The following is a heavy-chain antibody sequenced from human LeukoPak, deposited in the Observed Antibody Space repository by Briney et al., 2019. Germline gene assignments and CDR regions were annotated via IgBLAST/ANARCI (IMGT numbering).Heavy chain of an antibody. V-gene: IGHV3-48*02. Sequence: HPGGSLRLSCAASGFTFSSYSMNWVRQAPGKGLEWVSYISSSSSTIYYADSVKGRFTIFRDNVKNSLYLQMNSLRDEDTAVYYCARGVYSYGSYYYYYGMDVWGQGTTVTVSS. D-gene: IGHD5-18*01. CDR3: ARGVYSYGSYYYYYGMDV. J-gene: IGHJ6*02. CDR1: GFTFSSYS. CDR2: ISSSSSTI.